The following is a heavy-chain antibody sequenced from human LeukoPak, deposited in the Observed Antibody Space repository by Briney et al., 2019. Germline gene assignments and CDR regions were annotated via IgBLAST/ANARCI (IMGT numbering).Heavy chain of an antibody. CDR1: GYTFTSYG. J-gene: IGHJ5*02. D-gene: IGHD3-10*01. CDR2: ISAYNGNT. Sequence: GASVKVSCKASGYTFTSYGIDWVRQAPRQGLEWMGWISAYNGNTNYAQKLQGRVTMTTDTSTSTAYMELRSLRSDDTAVYYCARDNQLWFGELVPNWFDPWGQGTLVTVSS. CDR3: ARDNQLWFGELVPNWFDP. V-gene: IGHV1-18*01.